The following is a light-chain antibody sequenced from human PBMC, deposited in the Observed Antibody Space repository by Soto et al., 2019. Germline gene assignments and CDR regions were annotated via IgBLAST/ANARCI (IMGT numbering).Light chain of an antibody. J-gene: IGKJ1*01. V-gene: IGKV3-20*01. CDR3: QQYGSSPPWT. Sequence: EIVLTQSPGTLSLSPGERATLSCRASQSVSFSYLAWYQQKPGQAPRLILYGAFSRATGIPDRFSGSGSGTDFTLTISRLEPEDCAGYYCQQYGSSPPWTFGQGAKGEIK. CDR1: QSVSFSY. CDR2: GAF.